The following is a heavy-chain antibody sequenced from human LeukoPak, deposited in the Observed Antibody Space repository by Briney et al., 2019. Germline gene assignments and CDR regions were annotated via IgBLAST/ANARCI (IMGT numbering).Heavy chain of an antibody. D-gene: IGHD2-15*01. J-gene: IGHJ4*02. Sequence: GRSLRLSCAASGFTFSSYSMHWGRQAPGKGLEWVAVIWHDGNTKDYADSVKGRFTISRDNSKNTLYLQMNSLRAEDTAFYYCATDIGAGPFDYWGQGTLVTVSS. V-gene: IGHV3-33*01. CDR3: ATDIGAGPFDY. CDR2: IWHDGNTK. CDR1: GFTFSSYS.